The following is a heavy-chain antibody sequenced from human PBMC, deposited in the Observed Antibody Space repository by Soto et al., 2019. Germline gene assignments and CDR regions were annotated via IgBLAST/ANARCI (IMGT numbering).Heavy chain of an antibody. J-gene: IGHJ4*02. V-gene: IGHV4-59*08. CDR2: MHNSGNA. CDR1: GGSISSYH. D-gene: IGHD6-25*01. Sequence: SETLSLTCIVSGGSISSYHWSWIRQPPGKGLEWIAYMHNSGNANYNPSLKSRVTISVDTSNNQFSLNLSSVTAADTAVYFCARQRQRLEGGTGCFDYWGQGTLVTVSS. CDR3: ARQRQRLEGGTGCFDY.